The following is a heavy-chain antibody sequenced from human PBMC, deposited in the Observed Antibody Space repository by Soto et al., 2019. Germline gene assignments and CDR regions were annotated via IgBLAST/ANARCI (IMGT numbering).Heavy chain of an antibody. CDR3: AYLPCSGGSCYWFSFSGMDV. V-gene: IGHV2-5*02. D-gene: IGHD2-15*01. J-gene: IGHJ6*02. CDR1: GFSLSTSGVG. Sequence: QITLKESGPTLVKPTQTLTLTCTFSGFSLSTSGVGVAWIRQPPGKALEWLALIYWDDDKRYRPSLETRITITKDTPKNQFVTTMTNMDSVDTATYYCAYLPCSGGSCYWFSFSGMDVWGQGTTVTVSS. CDR2: IYWDDDK.